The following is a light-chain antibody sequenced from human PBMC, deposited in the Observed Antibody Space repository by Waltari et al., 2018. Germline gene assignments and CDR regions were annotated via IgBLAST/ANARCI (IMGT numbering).Light chain of an antibody. CDR1: QSVRNN. J-gene: IGKJ1*01. CDR2: GAS. Sequence: EIVMTQSPATLSVSPGERATLSCRASQSVRNNLVWYQQKPGQAPRSLIYGASTRVTGIPARFSGSGSGTEFTLTISSLQSEDFAVYYCQQYNNWPPWTFGQGTKVEIK. V-gene: IGKV3-15*01. CDR3: QQYNNWPPWT.